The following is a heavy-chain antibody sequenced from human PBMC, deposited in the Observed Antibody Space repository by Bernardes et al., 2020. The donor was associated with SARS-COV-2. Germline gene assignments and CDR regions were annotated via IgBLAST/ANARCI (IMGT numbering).Heavy chain of an antibody. D-gene: IGHD1-1*01. V-gene: IGHV3-23*01. J-gene: IGHJ6*02. CDR3: ARGRAELERLGRYYYYGMDV. CDR1: GFTFSSYA. CDR2: ISGSGGST. Sequence: GGSLRLSCAASGFTFSSYAMSWVRQAPGKGLEWVSAISGSGGSTYYADSVKGRFTISRDNSKNTLYLQMNSLRAEDTAVYYCARGRAELERLGRYYYYGMDVWGQGTTVTVSS.